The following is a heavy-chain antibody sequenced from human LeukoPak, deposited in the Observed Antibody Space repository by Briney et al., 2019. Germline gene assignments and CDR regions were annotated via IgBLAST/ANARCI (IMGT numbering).Heavy chain of an antibody. Sequence: GASVKVSCKASGYTFTSYGISWVRQAPGQGLEWMGWISAYNGNTNYAQKLRGRVTMTTDTSTSTAYMELRSLRSDDTAVYYCARDDWLGYCSGGSCLVDYWGQGTLVTVSS. CDR3: ARDDWLGYCSGGSCLVDY. J-gene: IGHJ4*02. CDR2: ISAYNGNT. D-gene: IGHD2-15*01. V-gene: IGHV1-18*01. CDR1: GYTFTSYG.